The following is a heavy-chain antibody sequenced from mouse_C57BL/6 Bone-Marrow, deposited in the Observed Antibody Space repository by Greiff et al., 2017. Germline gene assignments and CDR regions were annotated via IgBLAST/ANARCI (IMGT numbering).Heavy chain of an antibody. CDR1: GYTFTDYN. J-gene: IGHJ4*01. V-gene: IGHV1-22*01. CDR2: INPNNGGT. D-gene: IGHD5-5*01. Sequence: VQLQQSGPELVKPGASVKMSCKASGYTFTDYNMHWVKQSHGKSLEWIGYINPNNGGTSYNQKFKGKATLTVNKSSSTAYMELRSLTSEESAVYYCTNHYRMDYWGQGTSVTVSS. CDR3: TNHYRMDY.